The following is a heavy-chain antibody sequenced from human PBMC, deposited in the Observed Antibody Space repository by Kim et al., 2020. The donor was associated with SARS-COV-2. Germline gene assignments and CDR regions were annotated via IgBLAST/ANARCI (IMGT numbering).Heavy chain of an antibody. Sequence: ASVKVSCKASGYTFTDYYMHWVRQAPGQGFEWMGRINPNSGGTNYAQKFQGRVTVTRDTSINTAYMELSSLRSDDTALYYCARSNLVGTSTGWFDPWGQGTLVIVSS. CDR3: ARSNLVGTSTGWFDP. J-gene: IGHJ5*02. D-gene: IGHD1-26*01. V-gene: IGHV1-2*06. CDR1: GYTFTDYY. CDR2: INPNSGGT.